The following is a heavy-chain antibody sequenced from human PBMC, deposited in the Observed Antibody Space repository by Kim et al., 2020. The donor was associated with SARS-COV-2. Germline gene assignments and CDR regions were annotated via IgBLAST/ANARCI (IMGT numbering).Heavy chain of an antibody. V-gene: IGHV1-8*01. CDR1: GYTFTSYD. CDR3: ARTPSYTGWTRLWPVVRAFDI. Sequence: ASVKVSCKASGYTFTSYDINWVRQATGQGLEWMGWMNPNSGNTGYAQKFQGRVTMTRNTSISTAYMELSSLRSEDTAVYYCARTPSYTGWTRLWPVVRAFDIWGQGTMVTVSS. CDR2: MNPNSGNT. J-gene: IGHJ3*02. D-gene: IGHD3-10*01.